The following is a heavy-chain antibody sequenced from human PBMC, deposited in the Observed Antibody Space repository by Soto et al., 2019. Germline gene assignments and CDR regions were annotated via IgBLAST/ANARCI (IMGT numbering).Heavy chain of an antibody. D-gene: IGHD3-3*01. J-gene: IGHJ5*02. CDR3: ARGWPYTYDFRPRGGWFDP. CDR2: IYYSGST. CDR1: GGSISSGGYY. Sequence: PSETLSVTWTVSGGSISSGGYYWSWIRQHPGKGLEWIGYIYYSGSTYYNPSLKSRVTISVDTSKNQFSLKLSSVTAADTAVYYCARGWPYTYDFRPRGGWFDPWGQGTLVTVSS. V-gene: IGHV4-31*02.